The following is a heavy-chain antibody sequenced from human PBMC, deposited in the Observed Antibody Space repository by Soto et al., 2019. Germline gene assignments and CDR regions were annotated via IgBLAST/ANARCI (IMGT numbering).Heavy chain of an antibody. V-gene: IGHV3-23*01. CDR2: ITAGGGGT. CDR1: GFTFSNYA. J-gene: IGHJ5*02. D-gene: IGHD4-17*01. Sequence: EVRLLESGGGLVQPGGSLRLSCAASGFTFSNYAMNWVRQFSGKGLEWVSTITAGGGGTYYVDSVKGRFTISRDNSKNTRYLQMNSRRAEDTAVYYCAHSDYGDYVRFDPWGQGTQVTVSS. CDR3: AHSDYGDYVRFDP.